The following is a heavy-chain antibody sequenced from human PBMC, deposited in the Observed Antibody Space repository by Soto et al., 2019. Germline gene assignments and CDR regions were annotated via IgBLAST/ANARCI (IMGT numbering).Heavy chain of an antibody. CDR3: ARPTYCSSTSCSPFDY. CDR2: IYPDDSDT. J-gene: IGHJ4*02. Sequence: GXSQRLSYKGSGYSFFNPWIAWVRQMPRRGLEWMGIIYPDDSDTRYSPSFQGQVTISADKSISTAYLQWRSLEASDSAMYYCARPTYCSSTSCSPFDYWGQGTLVTVS. D-gene: IGHD2-2*01. V-gene: IGHV5-51*01. CDR1: GYSFFNPW.